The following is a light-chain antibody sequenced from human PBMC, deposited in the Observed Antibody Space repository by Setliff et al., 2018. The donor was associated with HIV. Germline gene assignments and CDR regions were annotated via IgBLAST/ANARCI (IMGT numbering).Light chain of an antibody. CDR2: WAS. CDR3: HQYYKTPQT. Sequence: IVMTQSPDSLAVSLGERATINRKSSQSVLYSSNNKSFLAWYQQKTRQAPKLLIYWASTRASGIPGRFSGSGSGTNFTLTINSLQAEDAAFYYCHQYYKTPQTFGQGTKVDIK. J-gene: IGKJ1*01. CDR1: QSVLYSSNNKSF. V-gene: IGKV4-1*01.